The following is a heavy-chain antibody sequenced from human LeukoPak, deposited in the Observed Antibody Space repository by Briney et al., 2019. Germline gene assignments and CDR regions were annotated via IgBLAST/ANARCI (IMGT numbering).Heavy chain of an antibody. CDR3: ARSGRGYDDAFDI. CDR2: IKTDGSEK. D-gene: IGHD5-12*01. J-gene: IGHJ3*02. V-gene: IGHV3-7*01. CDR1: GFTFSNYG. Sequence: PGGSLRLSCETSGFTFSNYGMHWVRQAPGKGLEWVANIKTDGSEKYYVDSVKGRFTISRDNAKNSLYLQMNSLRAEDTAVYYCARSGRGYDDAFDIWGQGTMVTVSS.